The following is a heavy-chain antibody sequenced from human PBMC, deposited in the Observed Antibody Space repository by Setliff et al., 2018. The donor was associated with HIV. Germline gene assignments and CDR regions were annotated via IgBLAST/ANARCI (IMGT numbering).Heavy chain of an antibody. D-gene: IGHD6-19*01. J-gene: IGHJ4*02. CDR1: GYSIRSGYY. CDR3: ASPASGGSSGQYHY. Sequence: SETLSLTCAVSGYSIRSGYYWGWIRQSPGKGLEWIGCIYYSGSTYYNPSLKSRVTISVDTSKNQFSLKLSSVTAADTAVYYCASPASGGSSGQYHYWGQGTLVTVSS. V-gene: IGHV4-38-2*01. CDR2: IYYSGST.